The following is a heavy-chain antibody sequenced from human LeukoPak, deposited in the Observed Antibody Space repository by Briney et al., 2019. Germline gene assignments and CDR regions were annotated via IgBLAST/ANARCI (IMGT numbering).Heavy chain of an antibody. Sequence: GGSLRLSCAASGFTFSNAWMSWVRQAPGKGLEWVGRIKSKTDGGTTDYAAPVKGRFTISRDDSKNTLYLQMNSLKTEDTAVYYCTTEVVTMVRGAAGPLDPWGQGTLVTVSS. CDR2: IKSKTDGGTT. CDR3: TTEVVTMVRGAAGPLDP. CDR1: GFTFSNAW. D-gene: IGHD3-10*01. V-gene: IGHV3-15*01. J-gene: IGHJ5*02.